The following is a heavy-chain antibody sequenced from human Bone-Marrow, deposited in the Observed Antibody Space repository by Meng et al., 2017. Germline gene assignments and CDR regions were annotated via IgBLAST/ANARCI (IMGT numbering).Heavy chain of an antibody. CDR3: ARVVVGAIQGGDAFDI. CDR2: IYYSGST. CDR1: GGSISSYY. D-gene: IGHD3-22*01. V-gene: IGHV4-59*01. Sequence: GSLRLSCTVSGGSISSYYWSWIRQPPGKGLEWIGYIYYSGSTNYNPSLKSRVTISVDTSTNPFSLKLCTVTAADTAVYYCARVVVGAIQGGDAFDIWGQGTMVTVSS. J-gene: IGHJ3*02.